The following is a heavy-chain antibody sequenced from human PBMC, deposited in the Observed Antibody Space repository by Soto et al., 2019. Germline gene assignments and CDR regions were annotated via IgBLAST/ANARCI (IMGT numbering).Heavy chain of an antibody. V-gene: IGHV1-18*01. CDR3: ARRCSGGSCYSNYYYGMDV. CDR2: ISAYNGNT. Sequence: QVQLVQSGAEVKKPGASVKVSCKASGYTFTSYGISWVRQAPGQGLEWMGWISAYNGNTNYAQKLQGRVTMTTDTTTSTAYMELRSLRSDDTAVYYCARRCSGGSCYSNYYYGMDVWGQGTTVTVSS. D-gene: IGHD2-15*01. CDR1: GYTFTSYG. J-gene: IGHJ6*02.